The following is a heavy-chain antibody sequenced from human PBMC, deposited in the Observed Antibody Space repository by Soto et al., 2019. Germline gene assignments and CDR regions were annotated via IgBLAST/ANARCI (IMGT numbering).Heavy chain of an antibody. J-gene: IGHJ4*02. CDR3: ARDSPPTYYDLWYYFDY. Sequence: SETLSLTCTVSGGSISSGGYYWSWIRQHPGKGLEWIGYIYYSGSTYYNPSLKSRVTISVDTSKNQFSLKLSSVTAADTAVYYCARDSPPTYYDLWYYFDYWGQGTLVTVSS. CDR2: IYYSGST. V-gene: IGHV4-31*03. D-gene: IGHD3-3*01. CDR1: GGSISSGGYY.